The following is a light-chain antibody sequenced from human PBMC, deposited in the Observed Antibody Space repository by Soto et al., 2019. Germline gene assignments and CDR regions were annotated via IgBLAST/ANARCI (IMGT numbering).Light chain of an antibody. Sequence: QSALTQPASVSGSPGQSITISCTGTSSDVGGYNYVSWYQQHPAKAPKLMIYDVSNRPSGVSNRFSGSKSANTASLTISGVQAEDEADYYCYSYTSSSTYVFGTGTKLTVL. V-gene: IGLV2-14*01. CDR2: DVS. CDR3: YSYTSSSTYV. J-gene: IGLJ1*01. CDR1: SSDVGGYNY.